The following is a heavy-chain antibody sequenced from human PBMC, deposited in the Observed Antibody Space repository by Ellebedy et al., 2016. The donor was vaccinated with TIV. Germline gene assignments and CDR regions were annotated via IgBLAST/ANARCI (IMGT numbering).Heavy chain of an antibody. CDR1: GYTFISDW. D-gene: IGHD2-2*03. CDR2: IYPADSDT. V-gene: IGHV5-51*01. J-gene: IGHJ4*02. CDR3: AVLLDNGGGY. Sequence: GESLKISCKASGYTFISDWIAWVRQMPGKGLEWMGIIYPADSDTRYSPSFQGQVTISADRSTGTAFLQWSGLKASDTAMYYCAVLLDNGGGYWGQGTLVTVSS.